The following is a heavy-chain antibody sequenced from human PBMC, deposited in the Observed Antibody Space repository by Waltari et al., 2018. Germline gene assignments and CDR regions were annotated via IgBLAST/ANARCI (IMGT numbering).Heavy chain of an antibody. CDR1: GGSISSSSYY. J-gene: IGHJ4*02. CDR2: IYYSGST. V-gene: IGHV4-39*01. D-gene: IGHD2-15*01. Sequence: QLQLQESGPGLVKPSETLSLTCTVSGGSISSSSYYWGWIRQPPGKGLEWIGSIYYSGSTYYNPSPKSRVTISVDTSKNQFSLKLSSVTAADTAVYYCARHVRLGYCSGGSCPPVGYYFDYWGQGTLVTVSS. CDR3: ARHVRLGYCSGGSCPPVGYYFDY.